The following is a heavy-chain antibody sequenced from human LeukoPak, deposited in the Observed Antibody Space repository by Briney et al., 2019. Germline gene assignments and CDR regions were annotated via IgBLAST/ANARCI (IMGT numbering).Heavy chain of an antibody. J-gene: IGHJ6*02. V-gene: IGHV1-69*13. CDR3: ARGGHSYYYDSSGYPDRNYYYYYGMDV. D-gene: IGHD3-22*01. CDR1: GGTFSSYA. Sequence: SVKVSCKASGGTFSSYAISWVRQAPGQGLEWMGGTIPIFGTANYAQKFQGRVTITADESTSTAYMELSSLRSEDTAVYYCARGGHSYYYDSSGYPDRNYYYYYGMDVWGQGTTVTVSS. CDR2: TIPIFGTA.